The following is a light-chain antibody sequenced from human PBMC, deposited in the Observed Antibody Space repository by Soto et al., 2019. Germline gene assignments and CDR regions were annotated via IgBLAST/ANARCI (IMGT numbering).Light chain of an antibody. CDR2: DAS. CDR3: QQRSNWPPFT. CDR1: QSVSSY. V-gene: IGKV3-11*01. J-gene: IGKJ3*01. Sequence: EVVLTQSPATLSLSPGERATLSCRASQSVSSYLAWYQHKPVQAPRLLIYDASNRATGIPARFSGSGSGTDFTLTISSLEPEDFAVYYCQQRSNWPPFTFGPGTKVDIK.